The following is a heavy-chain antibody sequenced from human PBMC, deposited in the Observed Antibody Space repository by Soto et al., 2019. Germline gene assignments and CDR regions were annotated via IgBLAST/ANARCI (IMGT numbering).Heavy chain of an antibody. V-gene: IGHV5-10-1*01. Sequence: WKVSGYSFTSCWISWVRQMRGKGLVGMGRIDPSDSYTNYSPSFQGHVPISADKSISTAYLQWSSLKASDTAMYYCARSRSSSWAFLGYWGQGTLVTVSS. CDR2: IDPSDSYT. J-gene: IGHJ4*02. D-gene: IGHD6-6*01. CDR3: ARSRSSSWAFLGY. CDR1: GYSFTSCW.